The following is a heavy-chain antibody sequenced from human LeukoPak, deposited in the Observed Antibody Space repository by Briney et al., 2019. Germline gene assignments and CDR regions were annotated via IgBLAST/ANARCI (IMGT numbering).Heavy chain of an antibody. V-gene: IGHV3-48*01. D-gene: IGHD3-10*01. CDR2: ISSSGSTI. Sequence: GGSLRLSCAASGFTFRSYSMQWVXQAPGXGLEWVSHISSSGSTIYYADSVKGRFTISRDTSKNALYLQMNSLRAEDTAVYYCAISGLGFGEFRGLDYWGQGTLVTVSS. J-gene: IGHJ4*02. CDR3: AISGLGFGEFRGLDY. CDR1: GFTFRSYS.